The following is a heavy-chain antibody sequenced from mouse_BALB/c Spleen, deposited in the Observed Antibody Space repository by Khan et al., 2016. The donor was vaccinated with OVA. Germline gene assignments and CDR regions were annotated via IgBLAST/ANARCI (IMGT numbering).Heavy chain of an antibody. D-gene: IGHD2-12*01. CDR3: ARGYSGGMDY. J-gene: IGHJ4*01. Sequence: EVKLVESGGGLVQPGGSRKLSCAASGFTFSSFGMHWVRQAPEKGLEWVAYISSGSSTIYYADTVKGRFTISRDNPKNTLFMQMTSLRSEATAMYYCARGYSGGMDYWGQGTSVTVSS. CDR2: ISSGSSTI. CDR1: GFTFSSFG. V-gene: IGHV5-17*02.